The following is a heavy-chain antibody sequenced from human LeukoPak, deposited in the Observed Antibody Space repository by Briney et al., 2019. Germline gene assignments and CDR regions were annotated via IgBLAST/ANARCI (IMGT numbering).Heavy chain of an antibody. J-gene: IGHJ4*02. V-gene: IGHV3-21*06. D-gene: IGHD2-15*01. CDR2: MSSGSRYI. CDR1: GFTFTTYA. CDR3: ARDRPTGASRIFVVQ. Sequence: PEGSLRHSCTASGFTFTTYAMTWVRQAPGKGREWISSMSSGSRYIYYADSVRGRFTISRDNTRNSLYLAMNNLRAEDTAIYYCARDRPTGASRIFVVQWGQGTPVTVSS.